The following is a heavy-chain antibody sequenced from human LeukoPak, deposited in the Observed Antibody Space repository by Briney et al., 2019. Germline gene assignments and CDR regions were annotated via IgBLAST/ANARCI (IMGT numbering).Heavy chain of an antibody. CDR1: GGSISSYY. D-gene: IGHD6-19*01. CDR2: IYYSGST. Sequence: SETLSLTCTVFGGSISSYYWSWIRLPPGKGLERIGYIYYSGSTNYNPSLKSRVTISVDTSKNQFSLKLSSVTAADTAVYYCARDRGWSFPNWYFDLWGRGTLVSVSS. J-gene: IGHJ2*01. V-gene: IGHV4-59*01. CDR3: ARDRGWSFPNWYFDL.